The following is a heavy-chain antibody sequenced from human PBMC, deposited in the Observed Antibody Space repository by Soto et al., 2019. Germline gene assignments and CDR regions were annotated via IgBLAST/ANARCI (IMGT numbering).Heavy chain of an antibody. CDR1: YYTFSSYL. CDR2: IYPDDSDT. Sequence: PXEALKISLKGCYYTFSSYLIALVRPLPGNGWEWLGIIYPDDSDTGYSPSFKGQVTISADKSINTAYLQWSSLRASDTAMYYRARQGSTGAMYFYGMDVWGQGPTVTVSS. D-gene: IGHD2-2*01. V-gene: IGHV5-51*01. CDR3: ARQGSTGAMYFYGMDV. J-gene: IGHJ6*02.